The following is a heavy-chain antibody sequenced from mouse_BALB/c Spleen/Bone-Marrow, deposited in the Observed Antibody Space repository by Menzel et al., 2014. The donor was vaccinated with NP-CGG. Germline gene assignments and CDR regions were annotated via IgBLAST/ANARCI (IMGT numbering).Heavy chain of an antibody. Sequence: LVKTGASVKISCKASGYSFTGYHKQRVKQSHGKSREWIGYISCYNGATSYNQNFKGKATFTVDTSSSTAYMPFTRLTSEDSAVYYCVRRGNPTVYYAMDYWGQGTSVTVSS. CDR1: GYSFTGYH. CDR2: ISCYNGAT. CDR3: VRRGNPTVYYAMDY. V-gene: IGHV1S34*01. J-gene: IGHJ4*01.